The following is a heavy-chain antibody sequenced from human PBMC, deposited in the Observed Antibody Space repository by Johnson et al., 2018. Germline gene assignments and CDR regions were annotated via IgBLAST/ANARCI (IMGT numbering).Heavy chain of an antibody. CDR1: GFTFSSYA. J-gene: IGHJ6*02. CDR3: AKDMAGGIVVATTSHYYYGMDV. D-gene: IGHD1-26*01. V-gene: IGHV3-23*04. CDR2: ISGSGGST. Sequence: VQLVESGGGVVQPGRSLRLSCAASGFTFSSYAMSWVRQAPGQGLEWVSAISGSGGSTYYADSVKGRFTVSRDTSKNSLYLQMNSLRAADTAWYDCAKDMAGGIVVATTSHYYYGMDVWGQGTTVTVSS.